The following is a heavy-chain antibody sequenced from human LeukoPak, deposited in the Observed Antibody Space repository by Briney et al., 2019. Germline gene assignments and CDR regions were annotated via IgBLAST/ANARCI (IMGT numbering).Heavy chain of an antibody. V-gene: IGHV4-30-4*01. CDR1: GGSISSGDYY. CDR2: IYYSGST. Sequence: SQTLSLTCTVSGGSISSGDYYWSWIRQPPGKGLEWIGYIYYSGSTYYNPSLKSRVTISVDTSKNQFSLKLSSVTAADTAVYYCARVGIAVADDAFDIWGQGTMVTVSS. CDR3: ARVGIAVADDAFDI. J-gene: IGHJ3*02. D-gene: IGHD6-19*01.